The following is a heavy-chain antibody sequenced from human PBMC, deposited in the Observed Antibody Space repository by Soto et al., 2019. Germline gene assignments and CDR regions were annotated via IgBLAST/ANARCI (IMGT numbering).Heavy chain of an antibody. D-gene: IGHD3-3*01. CDR3: AREHDFLVGYSFDS. CDR2: IYYSGST. V-gene: IGHV4-39*02. CDR1: GGSISSSSYY. Sequence: PSETLSLTCTVSGGSISSSSYYWGWIRQPPGKGLEWIGSIYYSGSTYYNPSLKSRVTISVDTSKNQFSLKLSSVTAADTAVYYCAREHDFLVGYSFDSWGQGTLVTVSS. J-gene: IGHJ4*02.